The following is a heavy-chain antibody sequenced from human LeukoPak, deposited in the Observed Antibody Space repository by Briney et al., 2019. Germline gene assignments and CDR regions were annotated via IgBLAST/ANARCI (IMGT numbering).Heavy chain of an antibody. J-gene: IGHJ4*02. CDR2: IYNRGNT. D-gene: IGHD4-17*01. CDR3: AATIKRDYGDTNLDY. Sequence: PSETLSLTCTVSGGSISSFYWSWIRQPPGKGLEWIGYIYNRGNTNYNPSPKSRVTISEDTSQNHLSLQLRSVTAADTAVYYCAATIKRDYGDTNLDYWGQGTLVTVSS. CDR1: GGSISSFY. V-gene: IGHV4-59*01.